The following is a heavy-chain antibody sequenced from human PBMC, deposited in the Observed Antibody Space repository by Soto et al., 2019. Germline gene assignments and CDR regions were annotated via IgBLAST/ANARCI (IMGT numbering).Heavy chain of an antibody. Sequence: SCAASGFTFSSYGMHWVRQAPGKGLEWVAVISYDGSNKYYADSVKGRFTISRDNSKNTLYLQMNSLRAEDTAVYYCAKDSSSSGFGDFDYWGQGTLVTVSS. J-gene: IGHJ4*02. V-gene: IGHV3-30*18. D-gene: IGHD6-6*01. CDR1: GFTFSSYG. CDR2: ISYDGSNK. CDR3: AKDSSSSGFGDFDY.